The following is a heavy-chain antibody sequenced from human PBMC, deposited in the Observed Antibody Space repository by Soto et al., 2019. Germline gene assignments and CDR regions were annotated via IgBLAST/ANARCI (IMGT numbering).Heavy chain of an antibody. V-gene: IGHV3-23*01. D-gene: IGHD2-8*01. CDR3: AKKGLGYCTNGVCYTWVRSGMDV. J-gene: IGHJ6*02. CDR1: GFTFSSYA. CDR2: ISGSGGST. Sequence: GGSLRLSCAASGFTFSSYAMSWVRQAPGKGLEWVSAISGSGGSTYYADSVKGRFTISRDNSKNTLYLQMNSLRAEDTAVYYCAKKGLGYCTNGVCYTWVRSGMDVWGQGTTVTVSS.